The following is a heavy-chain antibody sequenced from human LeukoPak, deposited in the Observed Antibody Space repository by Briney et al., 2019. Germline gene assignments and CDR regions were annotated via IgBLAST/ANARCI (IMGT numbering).Heavy chain of an antibody. CDR3: ARGKVVYARYNWFDP. CDR1: AYTFNSYL. V-gene: IGHV1-46*02. D-gene: IGHD2-8*02. J-gene: IGHJ5*02. CDR2: IDPSGGNT. Sequence: ASVKVSCKASAYTFNSYLMHWVRQAPGQGLEWMGIIDPSGGNTDYAQKFQGRVTMTTDTSTSTAYMELRSLRSDDTAVYYCARGKVVYARYNWFDPWGQGTLVTVSS.